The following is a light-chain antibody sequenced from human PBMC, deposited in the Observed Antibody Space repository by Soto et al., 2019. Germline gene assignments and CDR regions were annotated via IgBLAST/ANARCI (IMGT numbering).Light chain of an antibody. Sequence: DIQMTQSPSSLSASVGDRVTITCRASQSITNYLNWYQQKPGKAPKLLMFAISTLQSGVPSRFGGSGSGTEFTLTISSLHPEDFATYYCQQSYSTPYTFGQGTKVDI. CDR2: AIS. CDR1: QSITNY. V-gene: IGKV1-39*01. J-gene: IGKJ2*01. CDR3: QQSYSTPYT.